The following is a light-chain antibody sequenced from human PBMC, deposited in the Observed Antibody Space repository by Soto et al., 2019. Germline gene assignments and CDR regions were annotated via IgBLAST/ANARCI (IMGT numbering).Light chain of an antibody. CDR2: GAS. V-gene: IGKV3-15*01. CDR3: QQYHNWPRT. Sequence: EIVMTQSPVTLSVSPGERATLSCRASQSVSTNLAWYQQKPGQAPRLLIYGASVWATGIPDRFSGSGSGTEFTLTISGLQSEDFAVYYCQQYHNWPRTFGQGTRVEIK. J-gene: IGKJ1*01. CDR1: QSVSTN.